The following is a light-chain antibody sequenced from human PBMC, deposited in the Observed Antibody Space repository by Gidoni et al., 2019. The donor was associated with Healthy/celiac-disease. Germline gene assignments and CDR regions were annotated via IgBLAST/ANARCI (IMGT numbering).Light chain of an antibody. CDR3: QTWGTGIRVV. Sequence: QLVLPQSPSASASLGASVKLTCTQSSGHSSYAIAWHQQQPEKGPRYLMKLNSDGSHSQGDGIPDRFSGSSSGAERYLTISSLQSEDEADYYCQTWGTGIRVVFGGGTKLTVL. CDR2: LNSDGSH. V-gene: IGLV4-69*01. J-gene: IGLJ2*01. CDR1: SGHSSYA.